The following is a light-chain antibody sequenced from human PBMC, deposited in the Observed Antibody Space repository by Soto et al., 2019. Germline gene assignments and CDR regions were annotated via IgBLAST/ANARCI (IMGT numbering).Light chain of an antibody. CDR1: SSDFSAYHY. V-gene: IGLV2-14*01. CDR3: TSYLYSSGHLD. CDR2: EVS. J-gene: IGLJ1*01. Sequence: QSVLTQPASVSGSPGQSITIFCTGSSSDFSAYHYVSWYQQHPGKAPKLMIYEVSHRPPGMSSRFSGSKSGNTASLTITGLQVADEADFYCTSYLYSSGHLDFGTGTKVT.